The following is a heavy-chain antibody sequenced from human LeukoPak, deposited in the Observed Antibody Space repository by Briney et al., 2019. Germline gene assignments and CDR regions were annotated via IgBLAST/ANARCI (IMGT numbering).Heavy chain of an antibody. CDR3: ASDLHGAHYFDY. J-gene: IGHJ4*02. CDR1: GYTFTNYA. Sequence: ASVKVSCKASGYTFTNYAICWVRQAPGEGLERMGWISAYNDNINYAQKLQGRVTMTTDTSTSTAYMELRSLRSDDTAVYYCASDLHGAHYFDYWGQGTLVTVSS. V-gene: IGHV1-18*01. CDR2: ISAYNDNI. D-gene: IGHD4-17*01.